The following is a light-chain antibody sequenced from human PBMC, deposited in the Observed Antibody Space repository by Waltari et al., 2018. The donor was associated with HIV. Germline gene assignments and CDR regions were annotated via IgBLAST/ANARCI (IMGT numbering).Light chain of an antibody. CDR3: QVWHSNSDHVV. Sequence: SYVLTQPPSVSVAPGQTARITCEGNNIGSQSVHWYQQRPGQAPALVVHDDSDRPSGIPERFSGFNSGNTATLTISRVEAGDEADYYCQVWHSNSDHVVFGGGTKLTVL. CDR1: NIGSQS. CDR2: DDS. V-gene: IGLV3-21*02. J-gene: IGLJ2*01.